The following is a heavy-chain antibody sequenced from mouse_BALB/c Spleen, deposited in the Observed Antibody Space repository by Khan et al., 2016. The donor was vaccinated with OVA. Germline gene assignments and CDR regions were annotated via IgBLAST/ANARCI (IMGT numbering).Heavy chain of an antibody. CDR2: ISTYYGDV. V-gene: IGHV1S137*01. CDR1: GYTFTDFT. J-gene: IGHJ3*01. CDR3: TGGGGGNRFAF. Sequence: VELVESGTDLVRPGVSVKISCKGSGYTFTDFTMHWVKQSPAKSLEWIGVISTYYGDVTYNQKFKGKATMTVDKSSSTAYMELARLTSEDSAIFYCTGGGGGNRFAFWGQGTLVTVSA.